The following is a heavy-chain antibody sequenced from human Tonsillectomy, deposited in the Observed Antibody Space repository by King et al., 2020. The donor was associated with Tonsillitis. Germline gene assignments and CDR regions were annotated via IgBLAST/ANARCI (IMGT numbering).Heavy chain of an antibody. CDR3: ARETNSYESSGLYY. CDR1: GFTFSTYS. J-gene: IGHJ4*02. CDR2: ISQGGNNK. D-gene: IGHD3-22*01. V-gene: IGHV3-30*04. Sequence: VQLVESGGGVVQPGRSLRLSCAASGFTFSTYSIHWVRQAPGKGLEWVAVISQGGNNKYYADSVRGRFTISRDNSKKTLYLQMNSLRAEDTAVYYCARETNSYESSGLYYWGQGPLVTVSS.